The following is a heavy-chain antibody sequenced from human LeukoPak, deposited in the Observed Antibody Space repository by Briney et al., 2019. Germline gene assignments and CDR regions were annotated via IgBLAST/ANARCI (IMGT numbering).Heavy chain of an antibody. D-gene: IGHD2-15*01. CDR3: ARDRYCSGGSCLSDY. CDR2: IKQDGSEK. Sequence: GGSLRLSCAASGFTFSSYWMSWVRQAPGKGQEWVANIKQDGSEKYYVDSVKGRFTISRDNAKNSLYLQMNSLRAEDTAVYYCARDRYCSGGSCLSDYWGQGTLVTVSS. V-gene: IGHV3-7*01. CDR1: GFTFSSYW. J-gene: IGHJ4*02.